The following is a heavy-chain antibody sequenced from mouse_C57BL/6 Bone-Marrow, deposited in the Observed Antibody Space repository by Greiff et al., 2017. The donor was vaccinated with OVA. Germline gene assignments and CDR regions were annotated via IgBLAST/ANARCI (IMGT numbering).Heavy chain of an antibody. V-gene: IGHV1-26*01. CDR3: ARGGNYYGNYGYFDY. D-gene: IGHD2-1*01. CDR2: INPNNGGT. J-gene: IGHJ2*01. Sequence: EVQLQQSGPELVKPGASVKISCKASGYTFTDYYMNWVKQSHGKSLEWIGDINPNNGGTSYNQKFKGKATLTVDKSSSTAYMELRSLTSEDSAVYYCARGGNYYGNYGYFDYWGQGTTLTVSS. CDR1: GYTFTDYY.